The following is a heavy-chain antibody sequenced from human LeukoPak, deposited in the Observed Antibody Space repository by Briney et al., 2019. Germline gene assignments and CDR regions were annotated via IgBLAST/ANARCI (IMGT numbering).Heavy chain of an antibody. CDR3: ARERSGWYYYFDY. D-gene: IGHD6-19*01. CDR2: IYYSGST. V-gene: IGHV4-59*01. CDR1: GGSISSYY. Sequence: PSETLSLTCTVSGGSISSYYRSWIRQPPGKGLEWIGYIYYSGSTNYNPSLKSRVTISVDTSKNQFSLKLSSVTAADTAVYYCARERSGWYYYFDYWGQGTLVTVSS. J-gene: IGHJ4*02.